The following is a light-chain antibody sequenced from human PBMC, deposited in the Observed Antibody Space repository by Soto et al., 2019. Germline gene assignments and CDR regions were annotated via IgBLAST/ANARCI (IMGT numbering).Light chain of an antibody. CDR3: SLYTTASTYV. Sequence: QSVLTQPPSASGTPGQTVTISCSGSSSNIGSNPVNWYQQLPGAAPSLLIYSDDQRPSGVPDRFSGSKSGTSASLAISGLQSEDEAEYYCSLYTTASTYVFGTGTKLTVL. J-gene: IGLJ1*01. CDR1: SSNIGSNP. V-gene: IGLV1-44*01. CDR2: SDD.